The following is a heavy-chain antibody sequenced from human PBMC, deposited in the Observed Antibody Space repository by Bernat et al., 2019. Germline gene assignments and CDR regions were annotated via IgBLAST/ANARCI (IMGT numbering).Heavy chain of an antibody. D-gene: IGHD5-12*01. CDR2: IYYSGST. CDR1: GGSISSSNW. V-gene: IGHV4-4*02. J-gene: IGHJ4*02. Sequence: QVQLQESGPGLVKPSGTLSLTCAVSGGSISSSNWWSWVRQPPGKGLGCIGEIYYSGSTNYNPSLKSRVTISVDKSKNQFSLKLSDVTAADTAVDYCARRGRGGYAPIDYWGQGTLVTVSS. CDR3: ARRGRGGYAPIDY.